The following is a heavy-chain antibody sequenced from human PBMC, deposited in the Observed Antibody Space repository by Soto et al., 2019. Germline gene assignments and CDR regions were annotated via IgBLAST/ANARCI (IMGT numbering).Heavy chain of an antibody. CDR2: IYNSESP. CDR1: GGSISSSNW. D-gene: IGHD1-26*01. V-gene: IGHV4-4*02. J-gene: IGHJ4*02. Sequence: QVQLQESGPGLVKPSLTLSLTCAVAGGSISSSNWWRWYRQPRGKGPEWIVEIYNSESPNKNPSLKGRVTISVDKSKHQISLKLSTVTAADTAVYYCARDGDSIVRAERQVDYWGQGTPVTVSS. CDR3: ARDGDSIVRAERQVDY.